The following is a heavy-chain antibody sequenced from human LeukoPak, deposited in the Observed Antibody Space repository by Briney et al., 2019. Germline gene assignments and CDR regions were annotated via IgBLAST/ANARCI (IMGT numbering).Heavy chain of an antibody. CDR1: GFTFSSYW. Sequence: GESLRLSCAASGFTFSSYWMNWVRQAPGKGLVWVSRINGDGSTTSYADSVKGGFTISRDNAKNTLYLQMNSLRAEDTAVYYCATGNYYDSKGDYTFGHWGQGTLVTVSS. V-gene: IGHV3-74*01. CDR2: INGDGSTT. J-gene: IGHJ1*01. CDR3: ATGNYYDSKGDYTFGH. D-gene: IGHD3-22*01.